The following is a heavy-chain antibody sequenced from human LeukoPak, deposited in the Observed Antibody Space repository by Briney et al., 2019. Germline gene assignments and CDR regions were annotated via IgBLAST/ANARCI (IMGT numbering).Heavy chain of an antibody. Sequence: PSETLSLTCTVSGGSVSSGSYYWSWIRQPPGKGLEWIGCIYYSGSTNYNPSLKSRVTISVDTSKNQFSLKLSSVTAADTAVYYCARTPGWDPDYFDYWGQGTLVTVSS. D-gene: IGHD3-9*01. CDR3: ARTPGWDPDYFDY. V-gene: IGHV4-61*01. CDR1: GGSVSSGSYY. CDR2: IYYSGST. J-gene: IGHJ4*02.